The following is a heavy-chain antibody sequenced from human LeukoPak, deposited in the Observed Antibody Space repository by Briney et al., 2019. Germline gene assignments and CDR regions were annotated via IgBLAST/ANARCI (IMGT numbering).Heavy chain of an antibody. D-gene: IGHD3-9*01. V-gene: IGHV4-59*12. CDR2: IYYSGST. Sequence: SETLSLTCTVSGGSISSYYWSWIRQPPGKGLEWIGYIYYSGSTNYNPSLKSRVTISVDTSKNQFSLKLSSVTAADTAVYYCARGRRYFDWLFPGPFDYWGQGTLVTVSS. J-gene: IGHJ4*02. CDR3: ARGRRYFDWLFPGPFDY. CDR1: GGSISSYY.